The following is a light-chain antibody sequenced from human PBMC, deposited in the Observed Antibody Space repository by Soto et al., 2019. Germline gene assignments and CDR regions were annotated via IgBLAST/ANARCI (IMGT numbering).Light chain of an antibody. CDR1: QVISNY. CDR3: QKYNSAPLT. CDR2: AAS. V-gene: IGKV1-27*01. J-gene: IGKJ4*01. Sequence: DIQMTQSPSSLSASLGDRVTITCRASQVISNYLAWYQQKSGKDPKLLIYAASTLQSGVPSRFSGSGSGTDFTLTISSLQHEDVATYYGQKYNSAPLTFGGGTKVDIK.